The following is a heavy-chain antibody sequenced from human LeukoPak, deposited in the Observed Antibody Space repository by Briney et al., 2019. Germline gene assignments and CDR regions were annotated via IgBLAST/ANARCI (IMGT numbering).Heavy chain of an antibody. CDR2: IKQDGSEK. CDR3: ATGRSCATCYLPDY. CDR1: GFTFSSYW. D-gene: IGHD2-2*01. J-gene: IGHJ4*02. Sequence: GSLRLSCAASGFTFSSYWMSWVRQAPGKGLEWVANIKQDGSEKNYVDSVKGRFTISRDNAKNSLYLQMNSLRVEDTAVYHCATGRSCATCYLPDYWGQGALVTVSS. V-gene: IGHV3-7*01.